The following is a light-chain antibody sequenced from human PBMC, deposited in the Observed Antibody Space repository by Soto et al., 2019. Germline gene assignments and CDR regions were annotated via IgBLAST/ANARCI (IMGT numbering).Light chain of an antibody. CDR2: AAS. V-gene: IGKV3-15*01. CDR1: QSVGKR. CDR3: QQYHNWPLYT. J-gene: IGKJ2*01. Sequence: EIVMTQSPGTLSVSPGDSATLSCRARQSVGKRLAWYQQRPGQDPRHLSYAASTRATGIPARFSAFGSGTEFTLTIIDLQSEDFAFYYCQQYHNWPLYTFGQGTNLDIK.